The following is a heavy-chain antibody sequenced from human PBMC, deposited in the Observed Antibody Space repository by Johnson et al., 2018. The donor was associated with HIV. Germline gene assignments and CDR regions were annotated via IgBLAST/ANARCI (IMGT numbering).Heavy chain of an antibody. J-gene: IGHJ3*02. CDR2: ISYDGSNK. CDR3: ARDAPDSGSYHAFDI. V-gene: IGHV3-30*04. D-gene: IGHD1-26*01. Sequence: QVQLVESGGGVVQPGRSLRLSCAASGFTFSSYAMHWVRQAPDKGLEWVAVISYDGSNKYYADSVKGRFTISRDNSKNTLYLQMNSLRAEDTAVYYCARDAPDSGSYHAFDIWGQGTMVTVSS. CDR1: GFTFSSYA.